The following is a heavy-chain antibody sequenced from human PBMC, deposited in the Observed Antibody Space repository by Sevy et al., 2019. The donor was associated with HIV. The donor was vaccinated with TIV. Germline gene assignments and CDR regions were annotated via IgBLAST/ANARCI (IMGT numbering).Heavy chain of an antibody. CDR1: GYTFTGYY. D-gene: IGHD2-2*02. CDR2: INPNSGGT. V-gene: IGHV1-2*02. J-gene: IGHJ4*02. CDR3: ARVLRYCSSTSCYRVREFDY. Sequence: VSVKVSCKASGYTFTGYYMHWVRQAPGQGLEWMGWINPNSGGTNYAQKFQGRVTMTRDTSISTAYMELSRLRSDDTAVYYCARVLRYCSSTSCYRVREFDYWGQGTLVTVSS.